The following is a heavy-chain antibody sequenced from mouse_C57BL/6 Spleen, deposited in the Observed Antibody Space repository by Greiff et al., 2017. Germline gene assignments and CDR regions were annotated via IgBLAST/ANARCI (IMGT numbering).Heavy chain of an antibody. CDR2: IYPGSGST. D-gene: IGHD1-1*01. V-gene: IGHV1-55*01. CDR3: ARYYYGKYYFDY. Sequence: QVQLQLPGAELVKPGASVKMSCKASGYTFTSYWITWVKQRPGQGLEWIGDIYPGSGSTNYNEKFKSKATLTVDTSSSTAYMQLSSLTSEDSAVYYCARYYYGKYYFDYWGQGTTLTVSS. J-gene: IGHJ2*01. CDR1: GYTFTSYW.